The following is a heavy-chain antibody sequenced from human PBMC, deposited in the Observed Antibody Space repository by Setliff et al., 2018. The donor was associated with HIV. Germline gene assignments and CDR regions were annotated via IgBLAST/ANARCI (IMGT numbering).Heavy chain of an antibody. CDR2: ISYDGSKK. D-gene: IGHD3-22*01. CDR3: ARDLSTYYSIDS. Sequence: PGGSLRLSCAASGFTFSRYGMHWVHQAPGKGLEWVAFISYDGSKKYDADFVKGRFTISRDNSKNTLYLQMNSLRTDDTAVYYCARDLSTYYSIDSWGQGTLVTVSS. V-gene: IGHV3-30*04. J-gene: IGHJ4*02. CDR1: GFTFSRYG.